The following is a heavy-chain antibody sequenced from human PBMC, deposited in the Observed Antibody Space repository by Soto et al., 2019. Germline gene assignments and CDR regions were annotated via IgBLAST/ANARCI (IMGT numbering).Heavy chain of an antibody. CDR2: VNPILSMS. J-gene: IGHJ4*02. Sequence: SVKVSCKASGGTFSFYTINWVRQAPGLGLEWMGRVNPILSMSNYAQKFQGRVTMTADKSTSTAYMELRSLRSEDTAFYYCATSYGSGYRAFDYWGQGAMVTVSS. CDR1: GGTFSFYT. V-gene: IGHV1-69*02. CDR3: ATSYGSGYRAFDY. D-gene: IGHD3-10*01.